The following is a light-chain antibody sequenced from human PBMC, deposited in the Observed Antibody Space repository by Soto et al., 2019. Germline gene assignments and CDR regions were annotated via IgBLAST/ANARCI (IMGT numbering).Light chain of an antibody. Sequence: QSALTQPASVSGSPGQSITISCTGTSSDVGAYNYVSWYQQHPGKVPRLVIYEVTIRPSGVSNRFSGSKSGNTASLTISGLQAEDEANYCGSHTSSSPLVFGGGTKVTVL. CDR1: SSDVGAYNY. CDR2: EVT. CDR3: GSHTSSSPLV. J-gene: IGLJ2*01. V-gene: IGLV2-14*01.